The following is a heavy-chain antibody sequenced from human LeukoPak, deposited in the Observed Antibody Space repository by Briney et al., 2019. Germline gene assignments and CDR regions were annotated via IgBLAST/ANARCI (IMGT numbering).Heavy chain of an antibody. Sequence: PSETLSLTCTVSSDSISNVNYFWTWIRQPPGQGLEWIGYIFHGGVTHYNPSLKNRVTMSVDTSKNQFSLSLTSVTAADTAVYYCATYLNRNFKFEYWGRGTLVTVSS. V-gene: IGHV4-30-4*08. D-gene: IGHD2-21*01. CDR2: IFHGGVT. CDR1: SDSISNVNYF. CDR3: ATYLNRNFKFEY. J-gene: IGHJ4*02.